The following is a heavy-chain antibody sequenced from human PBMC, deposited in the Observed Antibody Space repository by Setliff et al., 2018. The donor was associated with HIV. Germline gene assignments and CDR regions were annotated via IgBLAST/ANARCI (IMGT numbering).Heavy chain of an antibody. CDR2: MNPASGNT. Sequence: GASVKVSCKASGYTFTSYDVNWVRQATGQGLEWMGWMNPASGNTGYAQKFQGRVTMTRNTSVSTVYMELSSLRSEDTAVYYCAIVRSSFPQYTSGLVRPFEIWGQGTTGTVSS. CDR1: GYTFTSYD. D-gene: IGHD6-19*01. V-gene: IGHV1-8*02. J-gene: IGHJ3*02. CDR3: AIVRSSFPQYTSGLVRPFEI.